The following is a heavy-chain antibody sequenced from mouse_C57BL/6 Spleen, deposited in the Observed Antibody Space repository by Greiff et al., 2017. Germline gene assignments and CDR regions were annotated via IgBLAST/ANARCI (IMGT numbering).Heavy chain of an antibody. V-gene: IGHV5-17*01. D-gene: IGHD1-1*01. J-gene: IGHJ3*01. Sequence: EVQGVESGGGLVKPGGSLKLSCAASGFTFSNYGMHWVRQAPEKVLVWVAYISSGSSTIYYADTVKGRFTISRDNAKTTLFLQLASLRSEDPAMYYCARPVSSYGFAYWGQGTRVTVSA. CDR2: ISSGSSTI. CDR3: ARPVSSYGFAY. CDR1: GFTFSNYG.